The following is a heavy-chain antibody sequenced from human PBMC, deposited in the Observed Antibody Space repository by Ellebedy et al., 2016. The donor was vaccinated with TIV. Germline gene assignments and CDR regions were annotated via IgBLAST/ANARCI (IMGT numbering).Heavy chain of an antibody. CDR1: GASITSGDYR. V-gene: IGHV4-31*03. CDR2: NSYSGSR. CDR3: ARVFGLPGSFGWFDP. D-gene: IGHD1-20*01. J-gene: IGHJ5*02. Sequence: MPSETLSLTCTVSGASITSGDYRWTWIRHQPGKGLEWIGYNSYSGSRNQNPPLKSRVIISLDTSKNQLSLNLSSVTAADTAVYYCARVFGLPGSFGWFDPWGQGRLVTVSS.